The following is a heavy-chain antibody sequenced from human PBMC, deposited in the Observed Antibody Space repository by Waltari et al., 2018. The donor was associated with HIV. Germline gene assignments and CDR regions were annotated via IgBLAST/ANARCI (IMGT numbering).Heavy chain of an antibody. Sequence: EVKLVEYGGGLVQPGGSVRISCAASGLTFSSYEMNWVRQAPGKGLEWISYISSSCSSIYYADSVKGRFTISRDNGKKSLYLQMNILRAEDTAVYYCAKVREKQLWLRNWDFDLWGRGTLVTVSS. J-gene: IGHJ2*01. CDR3: AKVREKQLWLRNWDFDL. V-gene: IGHV3-48*03. CDR2: ISSSCSSI. CDR1: GLTFSSYE. D-gene: IGHD5-18*01.